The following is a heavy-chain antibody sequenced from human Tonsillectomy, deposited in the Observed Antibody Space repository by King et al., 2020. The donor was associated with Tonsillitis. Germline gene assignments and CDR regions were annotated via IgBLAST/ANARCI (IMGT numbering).Heavy chain of an antibody. CDR3: AKDRLSVVVVAATSWFDP. CDR2: ISYDGSNK. Sequence: VQLVESGGGVVQPGRSLRLSCAASGFTFSSYGMHWVRQAPGKVLEWVAVISYDGSNKYYADSVKGRFTISRDNSKNTLYLQMNSLRAEDTAGYYCAKDRLSVVVVAATSWFDPWGQGTLVTVSS. V-gene: IGHV3-30*18. D-gene: IGHD2-15*01. J-gene: IGHJ5*02. CDR1: GFTFSSYG.